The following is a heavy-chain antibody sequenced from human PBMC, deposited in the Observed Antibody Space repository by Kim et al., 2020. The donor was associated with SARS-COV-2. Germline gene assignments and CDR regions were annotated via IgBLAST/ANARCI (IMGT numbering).Heavy chain of an antibody. D-gene: IGHD3-10*01. J-gene: IGHJ6*02. CDR2: INHSGST. CDR1: GGSFSGYY. CDR3: ARGYGSGGPPRYYYYYGMDV. Sequence: SETLSLTCAVYGGSFSGYYWSWIRQPPGKGLEWIGEINHSGSTNYNPSLKSRVTISVDTSKNQFSLKLSSVTAADTAVYYCARGYGSGGPPRYYYYYGMDVWGQGTTVTVSS. V-gene: IGHV4-34*01.